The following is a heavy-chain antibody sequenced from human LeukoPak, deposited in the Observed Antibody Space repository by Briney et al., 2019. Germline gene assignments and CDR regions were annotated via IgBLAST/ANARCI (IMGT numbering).Heavy chain of an antibody. D-gene: IGHD4-17*01. Sequence: PSETLSLTCAVYGGSFSGYYWSWIRQPPGKGLEWIGEINHSGSTNYNPSLKSRVTISVDTSKNQFSLKLSSVTAADTAVYYCARTTVTINWFDPWGQGTLVTVSS. J-gene: IGHJ5*02. V-gene: IGHV4-34*01. CDR2: INHSGST. CDR1: GGSFSGYY. CDR3: ARTTVTINWFDP.